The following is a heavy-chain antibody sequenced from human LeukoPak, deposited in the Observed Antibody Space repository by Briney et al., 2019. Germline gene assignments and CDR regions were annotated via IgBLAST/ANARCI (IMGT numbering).Heavy chain of an antibody. D-gene: IGHD4-17*01. CDR1: GGSISSGDYY. CDR3: AGEGAYGRNFDY. Sequence: PSETLSLTCTVSGGSISSGDYYWSWIRQPPGKGLEWIGYIYYSGSTYYNPSLKSRVTISVDTSKNQFSLKLSSVTAADTAVYYCAGEGAYGRNFDYWGQGTLVTVSS. V-gene: IGHV4-30-4*01. J-gene: IGHJ4*02. CDR2: IYYSGST.